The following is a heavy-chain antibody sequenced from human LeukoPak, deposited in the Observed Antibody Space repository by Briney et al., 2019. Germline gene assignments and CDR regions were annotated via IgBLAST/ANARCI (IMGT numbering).Heavy chain of an antibody. CDR2: IYTSGST. D-gene: IGHD3-22*01. Sequence: PSETLSLTCTVSGGSISSYYWSWIRQPPGKGLEWIGYIYTSGSTNYNPSLKSRVTISVDTSKNQFSLKLSSVTAADTAVYYCARLSYYYDSSGYSGFFDYWGQGTLVTVSS. V-gene: IGHV4-4*09. CDR3: ARLSYYYDSSGYSGFFDY. CDR1: GGSISSYY. J-gene: IGHJ4*02.